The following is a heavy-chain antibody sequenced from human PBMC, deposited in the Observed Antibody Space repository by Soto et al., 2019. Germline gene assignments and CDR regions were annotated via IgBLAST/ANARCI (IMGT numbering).Heavy chain of an antibody. J-gene: IGHJ3*02. CDR3: ARDHTVSVRAFDI. V-gene: IGHV4-31*03. CDR1: GGSISSGGYY. CDR2: IYYSGST. D-gene: IGHD3-10*01. Sequence: QVQLQESGPGLVKPSQTLSLTCTVSGGSISSGGYYWTWIRQHPGKGLEWIGYIYYSGSTDYNPSLKSRATISLDTSKNQFSLKLTSVTAADTAVYYCARDHTVSVRAFDIWGQGTMVTVSS.